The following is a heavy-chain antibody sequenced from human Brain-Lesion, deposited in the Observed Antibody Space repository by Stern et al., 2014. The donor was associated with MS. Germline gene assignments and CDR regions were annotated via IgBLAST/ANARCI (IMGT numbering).Heavy chain of an antibody. CDR1: GYRFTSNW. J-gene: IGHJ4*02. CDR3: ARRGDSSSSGFDY. V-gene: IGHV5-51*01. D-gene: IGHD6-6*01. CDR2: IWPGDSDT. Sequence: VQLVQSGAEVKKPGESLKISCKGSGYRFTSNWIGWVRQMPGKGLEWMGIIWPGDSDTGCSPSFQGQVTISADKSINTAYLQGSSLQASDTALYYCARRGDSSSSGFDYWGQGTLVIVSS.